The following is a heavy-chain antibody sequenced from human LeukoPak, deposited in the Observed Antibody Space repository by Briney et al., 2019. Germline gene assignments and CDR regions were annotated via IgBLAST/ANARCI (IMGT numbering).Heavy chain of an antibody. V-gene: IGHV5-51*01. CDR1: GYSFTSYW. Sequence: GESLKISCNASGYSFTSYWSGWVRQMPGKVLEWMGIIYPGDSDTSSSPSFQGQVTISDDKTNSTAYLQWSSLTASDTAPYRRARRGVVVVPAAMIKWHWFDAWGQGTLVTVSS. CDR2: IYPGDSDT. CDR3: ARRGVVVVPAAMIKWHWFDA. D-gene: IGHD2-2*01. J-gene: IGHJ5*02.